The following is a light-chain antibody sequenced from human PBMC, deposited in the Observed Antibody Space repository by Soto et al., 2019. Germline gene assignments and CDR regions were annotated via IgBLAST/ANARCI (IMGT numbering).Light chain of an antibody. Sequence: QSVLTQPASVSGSPGQSITISCTGTSSDVGGYNYVSWYQQHPGRAPQLMIYDVSNRPSGVSNRFSGSRSGNTASLTGSGLQAEDEADYYFSSYTSSSPVLFGGGTKLTVL. CDR1: SSDVGGYNY. J-gene: IGLJ2*01. CDR2: DVS. CDR3: SSYTSSSPVL. V-gene: IGLV2-14*01.